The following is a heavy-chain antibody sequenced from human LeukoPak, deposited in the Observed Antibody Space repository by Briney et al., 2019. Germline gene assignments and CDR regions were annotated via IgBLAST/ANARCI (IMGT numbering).Heavy chain of an antibody. V-gene: IGHV1-69*13. Sequence: SVKVSCKASGGTFSSYAISWVRQAPGQGLEWMGGIIPIFGTANYAQKFQGRVTITADESTSTAYMELSSLRSEYTAVYYCGRDRGQPRYCSSTSRYKPQWFDPWGQGTLVTVSS. CDR3: GRDRGQPRYCSSTSRYKPQWFDP. CDR1: GGTFSSYA. D-gene: IGHD2-2*02. CDR2: IIPIFGTA. J-gene: IGHJ5*02.